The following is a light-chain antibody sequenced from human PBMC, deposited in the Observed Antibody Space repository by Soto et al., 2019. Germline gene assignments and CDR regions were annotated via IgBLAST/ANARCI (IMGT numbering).Light chain of an antibody. J-gene: IGLJ3*02. V-gene: IGLV2-23*01. CDR1: NSDVGTYEL. CDR2: EGS. Sequence: TQPASVSGSPGQSITISCTGTNSDVGTYELVSWYQQHPGRAPKLMIYEGSKRPSGVSNRFSGSKSGDTASLTISGLQAEDEANYYCCSYAASSALWVFGGGTKLTVL. CDR3: CSYAASSALWV.